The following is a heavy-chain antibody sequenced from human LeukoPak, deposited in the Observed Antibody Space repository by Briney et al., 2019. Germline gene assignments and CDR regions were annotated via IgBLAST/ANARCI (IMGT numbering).Heavy chain of an antibody. Sequence: GGSLRLSCAASGFTFSSYGMHWVRQAPGKGLEWVAVISYDGSNKYYADSVKGRFTISRDNSKNTLYLQMNSLRAEDTAVYYCANVDGNGPAWFDPWGQGTLVTVSS. CDR3: ANVDGNGPAWFDP. V-gene: IGHV3-30*18. CDR2: ISYDGSNK. CDR1: GFTFSSYG. D-gene: IGHD2-8*01. J-gene: IGHJ5*02.